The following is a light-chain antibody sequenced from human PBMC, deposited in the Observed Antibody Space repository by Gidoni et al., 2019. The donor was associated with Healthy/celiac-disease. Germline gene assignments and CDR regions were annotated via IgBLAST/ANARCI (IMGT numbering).Light chain of an antibody. V-gene: IGKV3-20*01. CDR2: GAS. Sequence: DIVLTQSPGTLSLSPGERATLSCRASQRVSSSYLAWYQQKPGQAPRLLIYGASSRATGIPDRFSGSGSGTDFPLTISRLEAEDSALYYCQQYGSSRTFGQGTKVEIK. J-gene: IGKJ1*01. CDR3: QQYGSSRT. CDR1: QRVSSSY.